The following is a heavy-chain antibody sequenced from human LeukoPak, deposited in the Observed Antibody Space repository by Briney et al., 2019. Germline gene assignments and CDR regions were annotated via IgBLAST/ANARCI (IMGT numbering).Heavy chain of an antibody. CDR2: IYYSGST. D-gene: IGHD1-1*01. CDR1: GGSISSGGYY. Sequence: ASQTLSLTCTVSGGSISSGGYYWSWIRQHPRKGLEWIGYIYYSGSTYYNPSLKSRVTISVDTSKNQFSLKLSSVTAADTAVYYCARGDLEAGIFDYWGQGTLVTVSP. V-gene: IGHV4-31*03. J-gene: IGHJ4*02. CDR3: ARGDLEAGIFDY.